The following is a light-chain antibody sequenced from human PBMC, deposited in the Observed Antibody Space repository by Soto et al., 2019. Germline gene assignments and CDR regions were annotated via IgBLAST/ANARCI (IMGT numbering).Light chain of an antibody. Sequence: DIQMTQSPSTLSASVGXRVTITCRASQTISSWLAWYQQQPGKAPKLLIYDASSLESGVPSRFSGRGSGTQFTLTISSLQPDDFATYCCQQSFTTPLTFGGGTNVDSK. CDR2: DAS. CDR1: QTISSW. J-gene: IGKJ4*01. V-gene: IGKV1-5*01. CDR3: QQSFTTPLT.